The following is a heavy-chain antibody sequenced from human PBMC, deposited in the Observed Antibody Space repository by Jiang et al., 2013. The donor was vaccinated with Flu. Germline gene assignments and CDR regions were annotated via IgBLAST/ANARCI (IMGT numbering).Heavy chain of an antibody. Sequence: GGSLRLSCAASGFTFSSYAMSWVRQAPGKGLEWVSAISGSGGSTYYADSVKGRFTISRDNSKNTLYLQMNSLRAEDTAVYYCAKDLSSRVSDWYYDFWSGYYIGNTQTFDYWGQGTLVTVSS. CDR2: ISGSGGST. CDR1: GFTFSSYA. CDR3: AKDLSSRVSDWYYDFWSGYYIGNTQTFDY. D-gene: IGHD3-3*01. J-gene: IGHJ4*02. V-gene: IGHV3-23*01.